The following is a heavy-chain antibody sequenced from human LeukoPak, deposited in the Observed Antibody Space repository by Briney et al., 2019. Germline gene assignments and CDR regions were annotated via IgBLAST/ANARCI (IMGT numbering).Heavy chain of an antibody. V-gene: IGHV4-59*12. Sequence: SETLSLTCTVSGGSISNYYWSWIRQPPGKGLEWIGYMYYSGSTNYNPSLKSRVTISVDTSKNQFSLKLSSVTAADTAVYYCARKTTGYYYYMDVWGKGTTVTVSS. D-gene: IGHD1/OR15-1a*01. CDR2: MYYSGST. J-gene: IGHJ6*03. CDR1: GGSISNYY. CDR3: ARKTTGYYYYMDV.